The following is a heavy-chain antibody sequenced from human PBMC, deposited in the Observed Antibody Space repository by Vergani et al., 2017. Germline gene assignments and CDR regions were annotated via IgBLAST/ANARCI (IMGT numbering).Heavy chain of an antibody. Sequence: QVQLVQSGAEVKKPGASVKVSCKASGYTFTGYYIHWVRQAPGRGLEWMGWINPNTGGTNYAQKFQGRVTVTRDTSISTADMELSRLRSDDTAVYYCARVWTTVTFDAFDIWGQGTMVNVSS. V-gene: IGHV1-2*02. J-gene: IGHJ3*02. CDR1: GYTFTGYY. CDR3: ARVWTTVTFDAFDI. D-gene: IGHD4-17*01. CDR2: INPNTGGT.